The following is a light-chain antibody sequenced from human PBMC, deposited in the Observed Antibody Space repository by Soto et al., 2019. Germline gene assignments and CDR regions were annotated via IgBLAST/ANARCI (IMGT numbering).Light chain of an antibody. CDR2: GAS. CDR1: QSVSSSY. Sequence: EIVLTQSPGALSLSPGERATLSCGARQSVSSSYLAWYQQKPGQAPRRLIYGASTRATGIPDRFSGSGSGTDFTLTISRLEPEDFAVYYCQQYGSSPRTFGQGTKV. CDR3: QQYGSSPRT. V-gene: IGKV3-20*01. J-gene: IGKJ1*01.